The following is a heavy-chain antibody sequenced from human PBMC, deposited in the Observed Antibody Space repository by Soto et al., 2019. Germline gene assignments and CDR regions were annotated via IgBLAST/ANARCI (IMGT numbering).Heavy chain of an antibody. V-gene: IGHV4-31*03. CDR2: IYYSGST. J-gene: IGHJ4*02. Sequence: PSETLSLTCTVSGGSISSGGYYWSWIRQHPGKGLEWIEYIYYSGSTYYNPSLKSRVTISVDTSKNQFSLKLSSVTAADTAVYYCASGVVTPPGAFDYWGQGTLVTVSS. D-gene: IGHD3-3*01. CDR1: GGSISSGGYY. CDR3: ASGVVTPPGAFDY.